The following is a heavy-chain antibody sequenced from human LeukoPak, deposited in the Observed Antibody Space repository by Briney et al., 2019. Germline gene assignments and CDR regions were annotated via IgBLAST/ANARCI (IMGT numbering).Heavy chain of an antibody. V-gene: IGHV3-48*04. J-gene: IGHJ4*02. D-gene: IGHD2-8*01. CDR2: ISSSSNTI. CDR1: GFTFSSYS. Sequence: GGSLRLSCAASGFTFSSYSMNWVRQAPGKGLEWVSYISSSSNTIYYADSVKGRFTISRDNARNSLYLQMNSLRAEDTAVYYCARRYCTNGVCYTGFDYWGQGTLVTVSS. CDR3: ARRYCTNGVCYTGFDY.